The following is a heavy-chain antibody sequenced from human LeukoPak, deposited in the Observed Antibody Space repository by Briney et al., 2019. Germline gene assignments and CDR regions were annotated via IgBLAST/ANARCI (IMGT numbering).Heavy chain of an antibody. CDR3: ARDRGSSSWYGLVFDY. V-gene: IGHV6-1*01. CDR1: GDSVSSNSAA. D-gene: IGHD6-13*01. J-gene: IGHJ4*02. CDR2: TYHRSKWYN. Sequence: SQTLSLTCAISGDSVSSNSAAWNWIRQSSSRGLEWLGRTYHRSKWYNDYAVSVKSRITINPDTSNNQFSLQLSSVTPEDTAVYYCARDRGSSSWYGLVFDYWGQGTLVTVSS.